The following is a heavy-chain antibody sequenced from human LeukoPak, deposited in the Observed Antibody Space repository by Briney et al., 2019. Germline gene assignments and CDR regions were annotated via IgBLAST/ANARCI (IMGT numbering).Heavy chain of an antibody. V-gene: IGHV4-39*07. CDR1: GGSISSSSYY. CDR3: AREPWRGDIVATIKDY. D-gene: IGHD5-12*01. CDR2: IYYSGST. Sequence: PSETLSLTCTVSGGSISSSSYYWGWIRQPPGKGLEWIGSIYYSGSTYYNPSLKSRVTISVDTSKNQFSLKLSSVTAADTAVYYCAREPWRGDIVATIKDYWGQGTLVTVSS. J-gene: IGHJ4*02.